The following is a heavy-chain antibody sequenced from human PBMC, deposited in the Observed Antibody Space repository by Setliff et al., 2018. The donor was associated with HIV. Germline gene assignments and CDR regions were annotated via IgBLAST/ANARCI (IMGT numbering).Heavy chain of an antibody. CDR1: GGSFSGYY. CDR2: INHSGST. V-gene: IGHV4-34*01. Sequence: SETLSLTCAVYGGSFSGYYWSWTRQPPGKGLEWIGEINHSGSTNYNPSLKSRVTMSVATSKNQFSLKLSSVTAADTAVYYCARRRDYSTVAPRPPNWFDPWGQGTLVTV. D-gene: IGHD6-6*01. CDR3: ARRRDYSTVAPRPPNWFDP. J-gene: IGHJ5*02.